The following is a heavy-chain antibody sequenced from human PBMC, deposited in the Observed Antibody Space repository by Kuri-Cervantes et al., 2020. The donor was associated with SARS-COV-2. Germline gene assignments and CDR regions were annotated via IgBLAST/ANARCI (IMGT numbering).Heavy chain of an antibody. V-gene: IGHV3-21*01. J-gene: IGHJ4*02. D-gene: IGHD3-10*01. CDR1: GFTFSSYS. Sequence: GESLKISCAASGFTFSSYSMNWVRQAPGKGLEWVSSISSSSSYIYYADSVKGRFTISRDNSKNTLYLQMNSLRAEDTAVYYCARTRGGLWFGEIDLSLDYWGQGTLVTVSS. CDR2: ISSSSSYI. CDR3: ARTRGGLWFGEIDLSLDY.